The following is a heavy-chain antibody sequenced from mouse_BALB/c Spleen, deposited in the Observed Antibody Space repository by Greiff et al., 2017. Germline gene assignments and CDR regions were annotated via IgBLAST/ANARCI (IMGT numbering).Heavy chain of an antibody. CDR1: GYSFTGYN. CDR3: ARPARATFCYAMDY. D-gene: IGHD3-1*01. V-gene: IGHV1-39*01. Sequence: VHVKQSGPELEKPGASVKISCKASGYSFTGYNMNWVKQSNGKSLEWIGNIDPYYGGTSYNQKFKGKATLTVDKSSSTAYMQLKSLTSEDSAVYYCARPARATFCYAMDYWGQGTSVTVSS. J-gene: IGHJ4*01. CDR2: IDPYYGGT.